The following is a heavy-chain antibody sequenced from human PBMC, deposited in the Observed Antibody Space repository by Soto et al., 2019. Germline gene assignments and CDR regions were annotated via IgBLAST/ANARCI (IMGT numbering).Heavy chain of an antibody. J-gene: IGHJ6*02. CDR1: GGSISSSTSY. Sequence: PPETLFDTYTLSGGSISSSTSYCGWIRHPPGKGLEWIGSIYYSGSTYYNPSLKSRVTISVDTSKNQFSLKLSSVTAADTAVYYCARWYCGGDCYYYYYYGMDVWGQGTTVT. CDR2: IYYSGST. CDR3: ARWYCGGDCYYYYYYGMDV. V-gene: IGHV4-39*01. D-gene: IGHD2-21*02.